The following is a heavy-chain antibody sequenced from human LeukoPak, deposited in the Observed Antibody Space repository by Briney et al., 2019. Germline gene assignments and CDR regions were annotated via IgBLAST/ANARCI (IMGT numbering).Heavy chain of an antibody. CDR2: IKSKADGGTT. J-gene: IGHJ6*03. V-gene: IGHV3-15*01. CDR1: GFTFSNAW. Sequence: GGSLRLSCAASGFTFSNAWMSWVRQAPGKGLEWVGRIKSKADGGTTDHAAPVKGRFSISRDDSKNTLYLQMNSLKTEDTAVYYCTTAWGYCSGGSCPDGTGDYYYYYYMDVWGKGTTVTVSS. CDR3: TTAWGYCSGGSCPDGTGDYYYYYYMDV. D-gene: IGHD2-15*01.